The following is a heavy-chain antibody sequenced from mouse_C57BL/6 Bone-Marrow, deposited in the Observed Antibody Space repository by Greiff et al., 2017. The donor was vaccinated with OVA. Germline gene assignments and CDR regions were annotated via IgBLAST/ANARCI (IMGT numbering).Heavy chain of an antibody. CDR3: ARSPIYYDYDGFDY. V-gene: IGHV1-42*01. D-gene: IGHD2-4*01. J-gene: IGHJ2*01. CDR2: INPSTGGT. Sequence: VQLQQSGPELVKPGASVKISCKASGYSFTGYYMNWVKQSPEKSLEWIGEINPSTGGTTYNQKFKAKATLTVDKSSSTAYMQLKSLTSEDSAVYYCARSPIYYDYDGFDYWRQGTTLTVSS. CDR1: GYSFTGYY.